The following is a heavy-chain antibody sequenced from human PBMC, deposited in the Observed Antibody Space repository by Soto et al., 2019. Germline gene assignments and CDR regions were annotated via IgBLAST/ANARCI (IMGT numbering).Heavy chain of an antibody. D-gene: IGHD2-8*01. CDR3: ATPPYCTNGVCYAFDI. V-gene: IGHV5-51*01. CDR1: GYSFTSYW. Sequence: GESLKISCKGSGYSFTSYWIGWVRQMPGKGLEWMGIIYPGDSDTRYSPSFQGQVTISAAKSISTAYLQWSSLKASDTAMYYCATPPYCTNGVCYAFDIWGQGTMVTVSS. J-gene: IGHJ3*02. CDR2: IYPGDSDT.